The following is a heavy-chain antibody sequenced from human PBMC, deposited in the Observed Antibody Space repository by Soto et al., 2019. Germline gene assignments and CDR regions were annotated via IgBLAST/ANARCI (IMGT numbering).Heavy chain of an antibody. V-gene: IGHV3-11*01. Sequence: PVGSLRLSCASSVFTFGDYYMSCIRHSPGKWLEWVSYISSSGSTIYYADSVKGRFTISRDNAKNSLYLQMNSLRAEDTAVYYCASKQMVLGDGFDIWGQGTIVTVS. CDR2: ISSSGSTI. D-gene: IGHD6-13*01. CDR3: ASKQMVLGDGFDI. J-gene: IGHJ3*02. CDR1: VFTFGDYY.